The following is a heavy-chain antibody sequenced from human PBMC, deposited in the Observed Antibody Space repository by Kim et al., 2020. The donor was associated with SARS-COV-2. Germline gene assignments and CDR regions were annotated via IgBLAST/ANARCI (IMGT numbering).Heavy chain of an antibody. V-gene: IGHV5-51*01. CDR3: ARNGFGELSFDY. CDR1: GYSFTSYW. J-gene: IGHJ4*02. Sequence: GESLKISCKGSGYSFTSYWIGWVRQMPGKSLDLRVIIYPGASDTRYSPFFQGQVTISADKSISTAYLQWSSRKASDTAMYYCARNGFGELSFDYWGQGTLVTVYS. D-gene: IGHD3-10*01. CDR2: IYPGASDT.